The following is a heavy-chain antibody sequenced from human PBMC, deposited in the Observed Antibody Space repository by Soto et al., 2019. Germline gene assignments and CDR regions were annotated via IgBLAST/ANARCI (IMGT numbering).Heavy chain of an antibody. CDR3: ARSGSSWNLREFDY. Sequence: QVQLVRSGAEVEKPGASVKVSCKASGYTFASYGISWVRQAPGRGLEWMGWISGYNGNTNYAQKLRGRVTMTTDTSTSTAYMELRSLRSDDTAVFYCARSGSSWNLREFDYWGQGTLVTVSS. D-gene: IGHD6-13*01. V-gene: IGHV1-18*01. J-gene: IGHJ4*02. CDR2: ISGYNGNT. CDR1: GYTFASYG.